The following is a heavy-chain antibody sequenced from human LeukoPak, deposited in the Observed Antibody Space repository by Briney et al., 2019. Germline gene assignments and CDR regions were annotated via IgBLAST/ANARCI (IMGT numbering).Heavy chain of an antibody. V-gene: IGHV4-59*08. CDR2: IYYSGST. CDR1: GGSISSYY. CDR3: AXLNFDYYDSSLVFDY. Sequence: SETLSLTCTVSGGSISSYYWSWIRQPPGKGLEWIGYIYYSGSTNYNPSLKSRVTISVDTSKNQFSLKLSSVTAADTAVYYCAXLNFDYYDSSLVFDYWGQGTLVTVSS. J-gene: IGHJ4*02. D-gene: IGHD3-22*01.